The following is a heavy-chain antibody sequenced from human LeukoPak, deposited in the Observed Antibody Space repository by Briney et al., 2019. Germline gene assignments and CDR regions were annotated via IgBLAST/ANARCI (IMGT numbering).Heavy chain of an antibody. J-gene: IGHJ5*02. CDR2: IRGESYGGAA. V-gene: IGHV3-49*01. CDR3: TGSGFEH. D-gene: IGHD5-12*01. CDR1: GLNFPGNA. Sequence: GGSLRLSCTVSGLNFPGNAINWFRQPPGKGLEWVGYIRGESYGGAADFTPSVRARFTLSRDDSKSSAYLQMNNLKIDDTAVYYCTGSGFEHWGQGTRVIVSS.